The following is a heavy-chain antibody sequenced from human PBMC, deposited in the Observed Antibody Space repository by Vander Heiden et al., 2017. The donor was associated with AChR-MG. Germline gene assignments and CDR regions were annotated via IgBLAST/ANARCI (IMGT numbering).Heavy chain of an antibody. Sequence: QVQLVESGGGVVKPGRSLRLSCAASGFTFSSYAMHWVRQAPGKGLEWVAVISYDGSNKYYADSVKGRFTISRDNSKNTLYLQMNSLRAEDTAVYYCARVQGSVGYFDYWGQGTLVTVSS. D-gene: IGHD3-10*01. V-gene: IGHV3-30-3*01. J-gene: IGHJ4*02. CDR1: GFTFSSYA. CDR3: ARVQGSVGYFDY. CDR2: ISYDGSNK.